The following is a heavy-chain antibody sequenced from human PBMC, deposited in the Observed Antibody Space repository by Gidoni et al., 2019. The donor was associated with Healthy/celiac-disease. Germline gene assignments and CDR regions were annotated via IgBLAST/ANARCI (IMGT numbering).Heavy chain of an antibody. J-gene: IGHJ5*02. CDR2: IYWYDDK. D-gene: IGHD6-19*01. Sequence: QITLTESGPTLVKPTQTLTLSCTFYGFSLSTSGGGVGCIRQPPGQALEWIARIYWYDDKRYSPSPKSRLTITKDNSKNQVVRTMTNMDPVDTDTYYCAHRRTAVAGLWEDWFDLWGQGTLVTVSA. V-gene: IGHV2-5*01. CDR3: AHRRTAVAGLWEDWFDL. CDR1: GFSLSTSGGG.